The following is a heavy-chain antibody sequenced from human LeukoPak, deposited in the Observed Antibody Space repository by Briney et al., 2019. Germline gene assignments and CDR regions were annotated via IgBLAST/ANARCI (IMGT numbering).Heavy chain of an antibody. CDR3: AREALLYYDSSGYYLGWFQH. Sequence: ASVKVSCKASGGTFISYAISWVRQAPGQGLEWMGRIIPIFGTANYAQKFQGRVSITTDESTRTAYMALCSLRSEDTAVYYCAREALLYYDSSGYYLGWFQHWGQGTLVTVSS. CDR2: IIPIFGTA. CDR1: GGTFISYA. D-gene: IGHD3-22*01. J-gene: IGHJ1*01. V-gene: IGHV1-69*05.